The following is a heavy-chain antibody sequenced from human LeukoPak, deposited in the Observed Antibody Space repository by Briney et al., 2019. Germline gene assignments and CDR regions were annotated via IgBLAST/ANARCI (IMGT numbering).Heavy chain of an antibody. D-gene: IGHD2/OR15-2a*01. J-gene: IGHJ4*02. CDR2: IYYSGSS. CDR3: AREGTTYFDY. V-gene: IGHV4-30-4*01. CDR1: GGSISSGDYY. Sequence: SETLSLTCTVSGGSISSGDYYWSWIRQPPGKGLEWIGYIYYSGSSYYSPSLQSRVTMSVDTSKNQFSLKLSSVTAADTAVYYCAREGTTYFDYWGQGTLVTVSS.